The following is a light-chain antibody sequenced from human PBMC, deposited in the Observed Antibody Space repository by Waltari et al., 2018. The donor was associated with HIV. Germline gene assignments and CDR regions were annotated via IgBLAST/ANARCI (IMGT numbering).Light chain of an antibody. CDR3: AAWDDSLSGPV. J-gene: IGLJ3*02. CDR1: SSNIGNNY. CDR2: RSN. Sequence: SASGTPGQRVTISCSGSSSNIGNNYVYWYHQLPGTAPKLLIYRSNQRPSGVPDRFSGSKSGTSASLAISGLRSEDEADYYCAAWDDSLSGPVFGGGTKLTVL. V-gene: IGLV1-47*01.